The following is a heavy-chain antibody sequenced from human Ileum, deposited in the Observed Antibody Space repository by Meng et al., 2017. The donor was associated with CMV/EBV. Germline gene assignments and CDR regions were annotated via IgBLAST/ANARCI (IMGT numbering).Heavy chain of an antibody. J-gene: IGHJ4*02. Sequence: QVQVSESGGGGKWPGAAGNVSCKTSGNPSSNYYMNWGGQAPGQGLEWMGWIRSDGSATNYAQKLRDRVTMTRDASVSTAYMDLSGLTSDDTAVYFCVRSSGWSLFDYWGPGALVTVSS. V-gene: IGHV1-2*02. CDR1: GNPSSNYY. CDR3: VRSSGWSLFDY. D-gene: IGHD6-19*01. CDR2: IRSDGSAT.